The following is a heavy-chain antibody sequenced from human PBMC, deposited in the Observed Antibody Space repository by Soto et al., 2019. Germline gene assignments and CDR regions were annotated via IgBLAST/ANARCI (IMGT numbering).Heavy chain of an antibody. CDR1: GGSISSGGYS. CDR3: VRFWPPPDYDTLTGYTDAFDY. V-gene: IGHV4-30-2*01. D-gene: IGHD3-9*01. CDR2: IYHSGST. Sequence: SETLSLTCAVSGGSISSGGYSWGWIRQPPGKGLEWIGYIYHSGSTYYNPSLKSRVTIPVDRSKNQFSLKLSSVTAADTAVYYCVRFWPPPDYDTLTGYTDAFDYWGQGTLVTVSS. J-gene: IGHJ4*02.